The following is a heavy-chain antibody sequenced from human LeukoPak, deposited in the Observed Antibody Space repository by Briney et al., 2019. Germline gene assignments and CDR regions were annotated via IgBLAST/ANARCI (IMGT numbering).Heavy chain of an antibody. V-gene: IGHV3-33*06. CDR3: AKGPLSSSLQYFQH. CDR2: IWYDGSNK. D-gene: IGHD6-6*01. J-gene: IGHJ1*01. CDR1: GFTFSSYG. Sequence: GGSLRLSCAASGFTFSSYGMHWFRQAPGKGLEWVAVIWYDGSNKYYADSVKGRFTISRDNSKNTLYLQMNSLRAEDTAVYYCAKGPLSSSLQYFQHWGQGTLVTVCS.